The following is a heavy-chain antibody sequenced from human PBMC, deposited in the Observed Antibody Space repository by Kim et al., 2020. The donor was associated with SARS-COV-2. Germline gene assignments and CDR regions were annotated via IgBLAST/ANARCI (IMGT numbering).Heavy chain of an antibody. CDR3: ARHGWQLAWYFDY. Sequence: GGSLRLSCAASGFTFSSYWMSWVRQAPGKGLEWVANIKQDGSEKYYVDSVKGRFTISRDNAKNSLYLQMNSLRAEDTAVYYCARHGWQLAWYFDYWGQGTLVTVSS. D-gene: IGHD6-6*01. J-gene: IGHJ4*02. CDR1: GFTFSSYW. CDR2: IKQDGSEK. V-gene: IGHV3-7*03.